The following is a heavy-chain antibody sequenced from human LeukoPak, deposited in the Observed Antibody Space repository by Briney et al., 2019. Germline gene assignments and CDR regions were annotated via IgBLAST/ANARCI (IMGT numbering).Heavy chain of an antibody. V-gene: IGHV4-34*01. Sequence: SETLSLTCAVYGGSFSDYSWTWIRQPPGKGLEWIGEINHSGSTNYNPSLKSRVTISVDTSKNQFSLKLSSVTAADTAVYYCARCTSTSCYNFDYWGQGSLVNVSS. CDR2: INHSGST. CDR3: ARCTSTSCYNFDY. J-gene: IGHJ4*02. CDR1: GGSFSDYS. D-gene: IGHD2-2*02.